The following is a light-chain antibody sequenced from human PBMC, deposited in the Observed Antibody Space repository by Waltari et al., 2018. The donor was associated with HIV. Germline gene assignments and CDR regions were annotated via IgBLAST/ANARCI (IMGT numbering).Light chain of an antibody. J-gene: IGKJ2*01. CDR2: KVS. CDR3: MQGTSWPYT. CDR1: QSLVYKDGNTY. V-gene: IGKV2-30*01. Sequence: DVVMTQSPLSLPVTLGQPASISCRSGQSLVYKDGNTYLNWFHQRPGQSPRRLIYKVSNRDSGVPDRFSGSGSGTDFTLKINRVEAEDVGVYYCMQGTSWPYTFGQGTKLEIE.